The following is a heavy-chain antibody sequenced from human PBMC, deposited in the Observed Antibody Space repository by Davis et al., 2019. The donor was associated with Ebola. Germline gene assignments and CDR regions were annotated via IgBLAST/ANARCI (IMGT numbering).Heavy chain of an antibody. D-gene: IGHD2-2*01. J-gene: IGHJ4*02. CDR3: ARFSSRRPRGY. CDR1: GGSISSGGYY. CDR2: IFYSGST. Sequence: PSETLSLTCTVSGGSISSGGYYWTWIRQHPGKGLEWIGYIFYSGSTYYNPSLKSRVTISVDTSKNQFSLKLSSVTAADTAVYYCARFSSRRPRGYWGQGTLVTVSS. V-gene: IGHV4-31*03.